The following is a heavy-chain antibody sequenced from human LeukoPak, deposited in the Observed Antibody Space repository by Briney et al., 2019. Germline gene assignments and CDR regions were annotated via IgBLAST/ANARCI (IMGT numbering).Heavy chain of an antibody. CDR2: ISSSSSYI. D-gene: IGHD2-21*01. Sequence: GGSLRLSCAASGFTLSSYSMNWVRQAPGKGLEWVSSISSSSSYIYYADSVKGRFTISRDNAKNSLYLQMNSLRAEDTAVYYCARDFVVGYYYGMDVWGQGTTVTVSS. CDR3: ARDFVVGYYYGMDV. V-gene: IGHV3-21*01. J-gene: IGHJ6*02. CDR1: GFTLSSYS.